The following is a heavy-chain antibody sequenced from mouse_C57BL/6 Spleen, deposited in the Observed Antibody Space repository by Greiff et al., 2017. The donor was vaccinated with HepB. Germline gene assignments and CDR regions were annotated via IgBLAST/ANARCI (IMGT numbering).Heavy chain of an antibody. J-gene: IGHJ4*01. CDR3: ARYQDYAMDY. CDR2: IDPSDSYT. Sequence: VQLKQPGAELVMPGASVKLSCKASGYTFTSYWMHWVKQRPGQGLEWIGEIDPSDSYTNYNQKFKGKSTLTVDKSSSTAYMQLSSLTSEDSAVYYCARYQDYAMDYWGQGTSVTVSS. V-gene: IGHV1-69*01. CDR1: GYTFTSYW.